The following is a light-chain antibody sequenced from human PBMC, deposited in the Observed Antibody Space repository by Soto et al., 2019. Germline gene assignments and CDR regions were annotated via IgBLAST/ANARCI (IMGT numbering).Light chain of an antibody. Sequence: QSVLTQPASVSGSPGQSITISCTGTSSDVGGYNYVSWYQQHPGKAPKLMIYDVSNRPSGVSNRFSGSKSGNTASLTISGLQAEDEADYYCSSYSSSSTSVVFGGGIKVTVL. CDR2: DVS. J-gene: IGLJ2*01. V-gene: IGLV2-14*01. CDR1: SSDVGGYNY. CDR3: SSYSSSSTSVV.